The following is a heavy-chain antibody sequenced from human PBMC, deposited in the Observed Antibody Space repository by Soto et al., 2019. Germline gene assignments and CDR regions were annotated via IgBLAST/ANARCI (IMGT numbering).Heavy chain of an antibody. Sequence: GASVKVSCKASGYTFTDYYMHWVRQAPGQGLEWMGWINPNNGGTNYAQKFQDWVTMTRDTSISTAYMELSRLRSDDTAVFYCASASSGSYSNWFDPWGQGTLVTVS. D-gene: IGHD1-26*01. CDR2: INPNNGGT. J-gene: IGHJ5*02. CDR3: ASASSGSYSNWFDP. CDR1: GYTFTDYY. V-gene: IGHV1-2*04.